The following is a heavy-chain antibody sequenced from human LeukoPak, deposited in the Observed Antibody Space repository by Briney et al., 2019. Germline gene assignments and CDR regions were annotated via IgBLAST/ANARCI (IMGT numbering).Heavy chain of an antibody. V-gene: IGHV3-66*01. D-gene: IGHD6-13*01. CDR1: GFTVSSNY. CDR2: IYSGGST. J-gene: IGHJ4*02. CDR3: AKDVYSSNWYYFDY. Sequence: PGGSLRLSCAASGFTVSSNYMSWVRQAPGKGLEWVSVIYSGGSTYYADSVKGRFTISRDNSKNTLSLQMNSLRAEDTAVYYCAKDVYSSNWYYFDYWGQGTLVTVSS.